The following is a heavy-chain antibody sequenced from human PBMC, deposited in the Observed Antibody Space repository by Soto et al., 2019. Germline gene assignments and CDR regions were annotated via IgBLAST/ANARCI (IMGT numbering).Heavy chain of an antibody. Sequence: GESLKISFQASGYNFASHWIGWVRQMPGKVLEWMGIVYPGDSDTRYSPSFQGQISISADKSINTAYLQWSSLKASDTTMFYCASFSSFQSFDCLSYYKSWGHGTLVNDYS. V-gene: IGHV5-51*01. CDR1: GYNFASHW. CDR2: VYPGDSDT. CDR3: ASFSSFQSFDCLSYYKS. J-gene: IGHJ4*01. D-gene: IGHD3-9*01.